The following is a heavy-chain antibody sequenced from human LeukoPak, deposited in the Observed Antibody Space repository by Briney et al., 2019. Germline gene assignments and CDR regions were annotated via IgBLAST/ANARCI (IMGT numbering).Heavy chain of an antibody. V-gene: IGHV1-2*02. CDR1: GYTFTGYY. J-gene: IGHJ5*02. Sequence: ASVKVSCKASGYTFTGYYMHWVRQAPGQGLEWMGWINPNSGGTNYAQKLQGRVTMTTDTSTSTAYMELRSLRSDDTAVYYCARTIVVGNWFDPWGQGTLVTVSS. CDR2: INPNSGGT. CDR3: ARTIVVGNWFDP. D-gene: IGHD2-2*01.